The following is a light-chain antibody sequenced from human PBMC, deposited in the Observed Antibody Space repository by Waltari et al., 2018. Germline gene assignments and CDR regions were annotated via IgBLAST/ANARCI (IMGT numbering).Light chain of an antibody. CDR3: VLYMGGGIL. J-gene: IGLJ3*02. CDR1: SVSVSTTYN. CDR2: STN. Sequence: QTVVTQEPSFSVSPGGTVTLTCGLTSVSVSTTYNPSRYQQTPGQAPRPLIYSTNTRSSGVPDRTSGSICRNKAALTIAGAQADDESDYYCVLYMGGGILFGGGTKLTVL. V-gene: IGLV8-61*01.